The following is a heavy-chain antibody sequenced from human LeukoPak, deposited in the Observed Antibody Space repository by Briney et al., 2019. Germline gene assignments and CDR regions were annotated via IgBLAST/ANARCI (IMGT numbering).Heavy chain of an antibody. Sequence: SETLSLTCVVSGYSISSGYYWGWIRQPPGKGLEWIGSIYHSGNTYYNPSLKSRVTISVDTPKNQFSLKLSSVTAADTAVYYCASLPTRRYDSSGFWGQGTLVTVSS. V-gene: IGHV4-38-2*01. D-gene: IGHD3-22*01. CDR1: GYSISSGYY. CDR3: ASLPTRRYDSSGF. J-gene: IGHJ4*02. CDR2: IYHSGNT.